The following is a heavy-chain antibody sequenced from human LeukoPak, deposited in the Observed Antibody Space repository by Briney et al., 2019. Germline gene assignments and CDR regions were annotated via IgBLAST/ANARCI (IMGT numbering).Heavy chain of an antibody. CDR3: ARHLISSWPAYYYYYYMDV. CDR2: IYYTGST. J-gene: IGHJ6*03. V-gene: IGHV4-39*01. D-gene: IGHD6-13*01. Sequence: SETLSLTCSVSGGSISSSSYSWGWIRQPPGKGLEGIGRIYYTGSTFYNPSLKSRVTISVDTSKNQFSLKLSSVTAADTAVYYCARHLISSWPAYYYYYYMDVWGKGTTVTISS. CDR1: GGSISSSSYS.